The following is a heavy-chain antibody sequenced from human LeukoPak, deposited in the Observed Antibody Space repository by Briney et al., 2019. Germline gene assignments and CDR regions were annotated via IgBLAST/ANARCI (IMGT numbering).Heavy chain of an antibody. V-gene: IGHV4-4*09. J-gene: IGHJ1*01. Sequence: SETLSPTCTVSGGSISSYYWSWIRQPPGKGLEWIGYIYTSGSTNYNPSLKSRVTISVDTSKNQFSLKLSSVTAADTAVYYCARRTTGSGPFQHWGQGTLVTVSS. CDR3: ARRTTGSGPFQH. D-gene: IGHD3-10*01. CDR1: GGSISSYY. CDR2: IYTSGST.